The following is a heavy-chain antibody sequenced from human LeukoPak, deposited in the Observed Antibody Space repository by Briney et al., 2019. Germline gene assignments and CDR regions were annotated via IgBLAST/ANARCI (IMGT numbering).Heavy chain of an antibody. CDR1: GFTFSDYH. V-gene: IGHV3-11*04. J-gene: IGHJ4*02. CDR2: ISSSGGTI. CDR3: ARGYSIFGVVREYYFDY. D-gene: IGHD3-3*01. Sequence: GGSLRLSCAASGFTFSDYHMSWIRQVPGKGLEWISYISSSGGTISYADSVKGRFTISRDNAKNSLYLQMNSLRAEDTAVYYCARGYSIFGVVREYYFDYWGQGTLVIVSP.